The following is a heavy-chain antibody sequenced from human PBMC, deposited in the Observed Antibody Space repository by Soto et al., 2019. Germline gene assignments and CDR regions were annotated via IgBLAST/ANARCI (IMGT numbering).Heavy chain of an antibody. D-gene: IGHD2-2*01. CDR2: ISGRGTTT. CDR3: ARLGYCSSATCKYYFYYYGMDV. J-gene: IGHJ6*02. Sequence: GGSLRLSCEASGFSFSSYSMNWVRQAPGKGLEWVSFISGRGTTTFYADSVKARFTVSRDNAKNSLYLEVNSLGDEDTAVYYCARLGYCSSATCKYYFYYYGMDVWGQGTTVTVSS. V-gene: IGHV3-48*02. CDR1: GFSFSSYS.